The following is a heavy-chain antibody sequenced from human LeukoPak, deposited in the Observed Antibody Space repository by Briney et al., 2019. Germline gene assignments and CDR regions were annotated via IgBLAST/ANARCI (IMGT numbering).Heavy chain of an antibody. V-gene: IGHV3-30*04. Sequence: PGGSLRLSCAASGFTFSSYAMHWVRQAPGKGLEWVAVISYDGSNKYYADSVKGRFTISRDNSKNTLYLQMNSLRAEDTAVYYCAREEWLSQAAYDYWGQGTLVTVSS. CDR3: AREEWLSQAAYDY. CDR2: ISYDGSNK. J-gene: IGHJ4*02. CDR1: GFTFSSYA. D-gene: IGHD3-3*01.